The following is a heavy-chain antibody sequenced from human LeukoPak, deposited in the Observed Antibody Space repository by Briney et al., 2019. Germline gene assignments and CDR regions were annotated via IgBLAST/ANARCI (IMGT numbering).Heavy chain of an antibody. CDR2: ISAYNGNT. V-gene: IGHV1-18*01. CDR3: ARDLAGYCSGGSCYQPGVGYCYYGMDV. D-gene: IGHD2-15*01. Sequence: ASVKVSCKASGYTFTSYGISWVRQAPGQGLEWMGWISAYNGNTNYAQKLQGRVTMTTDTSTSTAYMELRSLRSDDTAVYYCARDLAGYCSGGSCYQPGVGYCYYGMDVWGQGTTVTVSS. J-gene: IGHJ6*02. CDR1: GYTFTSYG.